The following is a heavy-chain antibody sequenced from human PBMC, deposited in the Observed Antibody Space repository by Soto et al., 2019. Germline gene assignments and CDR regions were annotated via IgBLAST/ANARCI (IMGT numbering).Heavy chain of an antibody. CDR3: GRDSGDSSGYTLDY. CDR2: INPSGGGT. J-gene: IGHJ4*02. V-gene: IGHV1-46*01. D-gene: IGHD3-22*01. CDR1: GYTFTRYY. Sequence: ASVKVSCKASGYTFTRYYIHWVRQAPGQGLEWMGIINPSGGGTSYAQKFQGRVTMTRDTSTSTVYMEMSSLKSEDTAVYYCGRDSGDSSGYTLDYWGQGALVTVSS.